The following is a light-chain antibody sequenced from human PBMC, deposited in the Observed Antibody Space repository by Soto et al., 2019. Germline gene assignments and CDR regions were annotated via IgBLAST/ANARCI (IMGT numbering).Light chain of an antibody. V-gene: IGKV3-15*01. CDR3: QPCDNLPRT. CDR1: QSVGNN. CDR2: GAS. Sequence: EIVMTQSPATLSLSPGESVTLSCRASQSVGNNLAWYQQKTGQVPRLLIHGASTRATGIPARFSGSGSGTEFTLTISSLQAEDFAVYYFQPCDNLPRTFGQGTTLEIK. J-gene: IGKJ2*01.